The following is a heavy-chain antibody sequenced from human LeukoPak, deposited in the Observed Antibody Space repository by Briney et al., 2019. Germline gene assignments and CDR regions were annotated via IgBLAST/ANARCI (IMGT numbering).Heavy chain of an antibody. CDR3: ASPGRTDAFDI. CDR2: INSDGSST. Sequence: PGGSLRLSCAASGFTFSSYWMHWVRQAPGKGLVWVSRINSDGSSTGYADSVKGRFTISRDNAKNTLYLQMNSLRAEDTAVYYCASPGRTDAFDIWGQGTMVTVSS. CDR1: GFTFSSYW. J-gene: IGHJ3*02. V-gene: IGHV3-74*01.